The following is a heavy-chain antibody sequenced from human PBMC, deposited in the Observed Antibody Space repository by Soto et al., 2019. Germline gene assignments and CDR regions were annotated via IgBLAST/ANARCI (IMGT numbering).Heavy chain of an antibody. CDR3: ARLGQLERRAYYFDY. CDR2: IYYSGST. V-gene: IGHV4-59*08. J-gene: IGHJ4*02. Sequence: PSETLSLTCIVSGGSISNNYWAWIRQPPGNGLEWIGYIYYSGSTNYNPSLKSRVTISVDTSKNQFSLKLSSVTAADTAVYYCARLGQLERRAYYFDYWGEGTLVTVS. D-gene: IGHD1-1*01. CDR1: GGSISNNY.